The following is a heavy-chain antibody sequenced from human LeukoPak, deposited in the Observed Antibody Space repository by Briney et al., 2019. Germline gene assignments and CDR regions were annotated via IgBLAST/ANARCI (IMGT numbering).Heavy chain of an antibody. CDR2: ISNSGTT. J-gene: IGHJ3*02. V-gene: IGHV4-31*03. CDR3: ARDVVVTSSPDAFDI. Sequence: SQTLSLTCTVSGDSVTSGGYFWTWIRHHPGKGLEWIGYISNSGTTSYNPSLKSRVSISVDTSNNQFPLSLSSVTAADTAVYYCARDVVVTSSPDAFDIWGQGTMVAVSS. CDR1: GDSVTSGGYF. D-gene: IGHD2-21*02.